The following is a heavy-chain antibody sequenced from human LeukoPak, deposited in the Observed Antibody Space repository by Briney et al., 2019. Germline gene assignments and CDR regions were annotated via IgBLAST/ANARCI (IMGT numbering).Heavy chain of an antibody. V-gene: IGHV4-39*07. Sequence: SETLSLTCTVSGGSISSTNYYWGWIRQPPGKGLEWIGSIYYSGSTNYNPSLKSRVTISVDTSKNQFSLKLSSVTAADTAVYYCARGGWLQFNWFDPWGQGTLVTVSS. J-gene: IGHJ5*02. CDR1: GGSISSTNYY. CDR2: IYYSGST. D-gene: IGHD5-24*01. CDR3: ARGGWLQFNWFDP.